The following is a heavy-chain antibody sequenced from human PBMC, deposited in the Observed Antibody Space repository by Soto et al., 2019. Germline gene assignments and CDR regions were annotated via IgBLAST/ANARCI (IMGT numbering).Heavy chain of an antibody. V-gene: IGHV1-2*04. CDR1: GYAFTGYY. J-gene: IGHJ4*02. D-gene: IGHD4-17*01. CDR3: AREMTHSKVTTDAVHFDY. Sequence: ASVKVSCKASGYAFTGYYMHWVRQAPGQGLEWMGWINPNSGGTNYAQKFQGWVTMTRDTSISTAYMELSRLRSDDTAVYYCAREMTHSKVTTDAVHFDYWGQGTLVTVSS. CDR2: INPNSGGT.